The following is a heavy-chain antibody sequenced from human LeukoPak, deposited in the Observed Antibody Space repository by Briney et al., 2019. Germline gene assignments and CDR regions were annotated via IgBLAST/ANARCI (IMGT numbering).Heavy chain of an antibody. V-gene: IGHV1-69*04. Sequence: ASVKVSCKASGGTFSSYAISWVRQAPGQGLEWMGRIIPILGIANYAQKFQGRVTITADKSTSTAYMELSSLRSEDTAVYYCARSQASRRDGMDVWGQGTTVTVSS. D-gene: IGHD2-21*01. CDR3: ARSQASRRDGMDV. CDR1: GGTFSSYA. J-gene: IGHJ6*02. CDR2: IIPILGIA.